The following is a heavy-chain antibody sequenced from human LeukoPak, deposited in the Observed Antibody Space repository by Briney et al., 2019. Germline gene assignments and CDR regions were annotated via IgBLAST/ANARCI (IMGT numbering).Heavy chain of an antibody. Sequence: GGPLRLSCAASGFTFGSYWMSWVRQAPGKGLEWVANIKQDGSEKYYVDSVKGRFTISRDNAKISLYLQMNSLRAEDTAVYYCARAKSLFDSWGQGTLVTVSS. V-gene: IGHV3-7*03. D-gene: IGHD3-10*01. CDR2: IKQDGSEK. J-gene: IGHJ4*02. CDR1: GFTFGSYW. CDR3: ARAKSLFDS.